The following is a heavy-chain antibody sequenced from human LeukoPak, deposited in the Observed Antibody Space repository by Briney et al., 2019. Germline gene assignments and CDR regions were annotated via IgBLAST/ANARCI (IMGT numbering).Heavy chain of an antibody. J-gene: IGHJ4*02. CDR2: ISSSGSTI. CDR3: ARAQWELLDYDY. CDR1: GFTFSDYY. V-gene: IGHV3-11*01. Sequence: GGSLRLSCEASGFTFSDYYMSWIRQAPGKGLEWVSYISSSGSTIYYADSVKGRFTISRDNAKNSLYLQMNSLRAEDTAVYYCARAQWELLDYDYWGQGTLVTVSS. D-gene: IGHD1-26*01.